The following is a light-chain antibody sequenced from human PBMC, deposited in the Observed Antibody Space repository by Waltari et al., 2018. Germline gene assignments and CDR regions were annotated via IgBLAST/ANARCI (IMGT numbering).Light chain of an antibody. CDR2: KDT. J-gene: IGLJ2*01. CDR3: QSTHNSGAYVV. V-gene: IGLV3-25*03. Sequence: TQQPSVYDAPGQCAMFTCSADALSNRNLSPYQQKQGQAPILLIFKDTERSSGIPGRFSGSNSGTIVTLTISGVQAQDEADYYCQSTHNSGAYVVFGGGTKLTVL. CDR1: ALSNRN.